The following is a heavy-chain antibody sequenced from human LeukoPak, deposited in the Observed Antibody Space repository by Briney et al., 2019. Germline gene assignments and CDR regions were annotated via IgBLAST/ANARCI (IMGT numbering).Heavy chain of an antibody. Sequence: GGSLRLSCAASGFTFSSYAMHWVRQAPGKGLEYVSAISSNGGSTYYANSVKGRFTISRDNSKNTLYLQMNSLRAEDTAVYYCASYTYYDFWSGFGLLDYWGQGTLVTVSS. D-gene: IGHD3-3*01. J-gene: IGHJ4*02. CDR2: ISSNGGST. CDR3: ASYTYYDFWSGFGLLDY. CDR1: GFTFSSYA. V-gene: IGHV3-64*01.